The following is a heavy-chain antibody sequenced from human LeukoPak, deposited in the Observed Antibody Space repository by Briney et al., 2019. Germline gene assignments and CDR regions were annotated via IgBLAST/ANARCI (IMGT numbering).Heavy chain of an antibody. V-gene: IGHV4-38-2*02. CDR3: AREGYCSGGSCPRAEYMDV. Sequence: SETLSLTCTVSGYSISTGYYWGWIRQPPGKGLEWIGSIYHSGSTNYNPSLKSRVTISVDTSKNQFSMKLSSVTAADTAVYYCAREGYCSGGSCPRAEYMDVWGKGTTVTVSS. D-gene: IGHD2-15*01. J-gene: IGHJ6*03. CDR1: GYSISTGYY. CDR2: IYHSGST.